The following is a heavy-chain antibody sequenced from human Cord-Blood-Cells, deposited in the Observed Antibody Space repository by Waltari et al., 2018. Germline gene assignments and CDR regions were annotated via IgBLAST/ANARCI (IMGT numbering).Heavy chain of an antibody. CDR2: IYYSGST. J-gene: IGHJ3*02. D-gene: IGHD1-26*01. Sequence: QVQLQESGPGLVKPSETLSLTCTVPGGSISSSSWSWIRQPPGKGLEWIGYIYYSGSTNYNPSLKSRVTISVDTSKNQFSLKLSSVTAADTAVYYCARDGGSYAFDIWGQGTMVTVSS. CDR3: ARDGGSYAFDI. CDR1: GGSISSSS. V-gene: IGHV4-59*01.